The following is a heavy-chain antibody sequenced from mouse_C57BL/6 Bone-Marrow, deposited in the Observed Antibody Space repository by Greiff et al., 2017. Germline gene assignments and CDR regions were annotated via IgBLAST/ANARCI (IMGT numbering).Heavy chain of an antibody. CDR3: ATIYGPFAY. J-gene: IGHJ3*01. D-gene: IGHD1-1*02. V-gene: IGHV1-50*01. CDR1: GYTFTSYW. CDR2: IDPSDSYT. Sequence: QVQLQQPGAELVKPGASVKLSCKASGYTFTSYWMQWVKQRPGQGLEWIGEIDPSDSYTNYNQKFKGKATLTVDPSSSTAYMQLSSLTSEDSAVYYCATIYGPFAYWGQGTLVTVSA.